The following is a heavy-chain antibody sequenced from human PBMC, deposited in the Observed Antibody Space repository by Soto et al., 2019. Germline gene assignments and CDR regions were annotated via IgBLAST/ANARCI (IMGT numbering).Heavy chain of an antibody. CDR2: IANDGRSE. CDR3: AKDKGRTAIYY. J-gene: IGHJ4*02. Sequence: QVQLVESGGGVVQPGRSLRLSCAASGLTFSAAGMHWVRQAPGKGLEWVAFIANDGRSESYADSVKGRFTISRDNSQNRLYLQMHGLRAEDPAVYSCAKDKGRTAIYYWGEGTLVSVS. D-gene: IGHD3-3*02. V-gene: IGHV3-30*18. CDR1: GLTFSAAG.